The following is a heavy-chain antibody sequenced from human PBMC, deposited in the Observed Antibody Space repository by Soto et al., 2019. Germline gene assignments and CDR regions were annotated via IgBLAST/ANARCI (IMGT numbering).Heavy chain of an antibody. J-gene: IGHJ6*02. D-gene: IGHD2-15*01. CDR1: GFTFSSYG. V-gene: IGHV3-33*01. CDR2: IWYDGSNK. CDR3: ARAIYYCSGGSCYRTYYYGMDV. Sequence: QVQLVESGGGVVQPGRSLRLSCAASGFTFSSYGMHWVRQAPGKGLEWVAVIWYDGSNKYYADSVKGRFTISRDNSKNTLYLQMNSLRAEDTAVYYCARAIYYCSGGSCYRTYYYGMDVWGQGTTVTVSS.